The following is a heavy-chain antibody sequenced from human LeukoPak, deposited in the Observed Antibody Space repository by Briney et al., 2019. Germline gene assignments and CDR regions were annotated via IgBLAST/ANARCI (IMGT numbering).Heavy chain of an antibody. J-gene: IGHJ4*02. Sequence: GRSLRLSCAASGFTFDDYAMHWVRHAPGKGLEWVSGISWNSGSIGYADSVKGRFTISRDNAKNSLYLQMNGLRAEDTALYYCAKDREYYDSSGYSHWGQGTLVTVSS. CDR3: AKDREYYDSSGYSH. CDR1: GFTFDDYA. CDR2: ISWNSGSI. D-gene: IGHD3-22*01. V-gene: IGHV3-9*01.